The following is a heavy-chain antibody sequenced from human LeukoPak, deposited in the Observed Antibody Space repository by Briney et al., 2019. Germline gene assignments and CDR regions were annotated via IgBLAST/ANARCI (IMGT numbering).Heavy chain of an antibody. J-gene: IGHJ5*01. CDR2: INPSSGSA. CDR3: AREIAPTGTGRHPGKDS. Sequence: ASVNVSCKASGYTFTNYYIHWVRQAPGQGLEWMGIINPSSGSASYAQKFQGRVTMTRDTSTSTVYMELNSLRSEDTAVYYCAREIAPTGTGRHPGKDSWGQGTLVTVSS. D-gene: IGHD6-13*01. V-gene: IGHV1-46*01. CDR1: GYTFTNYY.